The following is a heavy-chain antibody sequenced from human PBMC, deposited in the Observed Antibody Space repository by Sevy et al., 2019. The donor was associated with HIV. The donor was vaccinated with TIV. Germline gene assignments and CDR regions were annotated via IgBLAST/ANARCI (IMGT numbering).Heavy chain of an antibody. Sequence: GGSLRLSCAASSGFTFSSYWMSWVRQAPGKGLEWVSSINAISSNIYYADSVKGRVITSRDNAENSLYLQMNSVRAEETAVYCCARDLFSGGNAVYGYWGQGTLVTVSS. CDR3: ARDLFSGGNAVYGY. J-gene: IGHJ4*02. D-gene: IGHD2-15*01. CDR2: INAISSNI. CDR1: SGFTFSSYW. V-gene: IGHV3-21*01.